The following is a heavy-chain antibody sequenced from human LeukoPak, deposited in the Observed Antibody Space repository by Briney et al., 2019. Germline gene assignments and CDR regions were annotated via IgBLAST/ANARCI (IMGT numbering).Heavy chain of an antibody. CDR1: GYSISSDYY. CDR3: AKERRVATIGASDV. CDR2: IYHSGST. Sequence: SETLSLTCSVSGYSISSDYYWGWIRQPPGQGLEWIGTIYHSGSTYYNPSLKSRVTISIDMSKNQFSLKLSSVTAADTAVYYRAKERRVATIGASDVWGQGTMVTVSS. J-gene: IGHJ3*01. V-gene: IGHV4-38-2*02. D-gene: IGHD5-12*01.